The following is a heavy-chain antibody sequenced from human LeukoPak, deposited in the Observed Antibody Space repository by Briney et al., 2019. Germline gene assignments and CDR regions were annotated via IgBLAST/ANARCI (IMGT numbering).Heavy chain of an antibody. CDR2: IIPIIGTA. D-gene: IGHD3-22*01. CDR1: GCTFTSYA. V-gene: IGHV1-69*13. CDR3: ARGPYYDSSGYFLLDFDL. Sequence: ASVKVSCKASGCTFTSYAISWVRQAPGQGLEWMGGIIPIIGTANYAQKFQGRVTITADESTSTAYMELSSLTSEDTAVYYCARGPYYDSSGYFLLDFDLWGRGKMV. J-gene: IGHJ3*01.